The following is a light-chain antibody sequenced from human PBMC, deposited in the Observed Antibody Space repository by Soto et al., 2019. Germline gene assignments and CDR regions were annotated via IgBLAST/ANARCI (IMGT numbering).Light chain of an antibody. CDR2: GAS. CDR3: QHHGDSVYT. V-gene: IGKV3-20*01. Sequence: EIVMTQSPGTLSLSPGERATLSCRASQTISGSYLAWYQHKPGQAPRLLIHGASTRATGIPDRFSGSGSGTDFTLTISRLEPEDFVVYYCQHHGDSVYTFGQGTKLEIK. CDR1: QTISGSY. J-gene: IGKJ2*01.